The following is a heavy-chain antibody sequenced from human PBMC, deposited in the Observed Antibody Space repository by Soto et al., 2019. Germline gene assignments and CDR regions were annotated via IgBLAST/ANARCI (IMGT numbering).Heavy chain of an antibody. CDR3: ARGVENIVVVLDVFGYYGMDV. J-gene: IGHJ6*02. Sequence: ASVKVSCKASGYSFTSYAIYWVRKAPGQRLEWIGWINAGNGNTKYSQKFQGRVTITSDTSASTAYMGLSSLRSEDTAVYFCARGVENIVVVLDVFGYYGMDVWGQGTTVTVSS. V-gene: IGHV1-3*01. D-gene: IGHD2-2*01. CDR1: GYSFTSYA. CDR2: INAGNGNT.